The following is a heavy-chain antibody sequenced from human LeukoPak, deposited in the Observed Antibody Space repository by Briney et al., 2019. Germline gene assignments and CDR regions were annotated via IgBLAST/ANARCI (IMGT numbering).Heavy chain of an antibody. V-gene: IGHV4-31*03. CDR3: ARRPDTSPFDY. CDR2: IYYTGTT. CDR1: GGSISSAGYY. D-gene: IGHD2-2*02. J-gene: IGHJ4*02. Sequence: SQTLSLTCSVSGGSISSAGYYWSWIRQHPGKGLEWIGYIYYTGTTYYNPSLKSRVTISRDTSKNQFSLRLSSVTAADTAVSYCARRPDTSPFDYWGQGTLVTVSS.